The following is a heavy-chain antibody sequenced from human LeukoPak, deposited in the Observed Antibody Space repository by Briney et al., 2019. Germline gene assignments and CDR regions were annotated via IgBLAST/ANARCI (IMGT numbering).Heavy chain of an antibody. Sequence: PSETLSLTCTVSGGSISSSSYYWGWIRQPPGKGLEWIGSIYYSGSTYYNPSLKSRVTISVDTSKNQFSLKLSSVTAADTAVYYCARLVGWGLGPFDYWGQGTLVTVS. CDR1: GGSISSSSYY. J-gene: IGHJ4*02. CDR2: IYYSGST. D-gene: IGHD1-26*01. CDR3: ARLVGWGLGPFDY. V-gene: IGHV4-39*01.